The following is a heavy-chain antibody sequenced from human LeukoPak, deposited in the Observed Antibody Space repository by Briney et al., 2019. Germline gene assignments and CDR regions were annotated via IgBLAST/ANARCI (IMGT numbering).Heavy chain of an antibody. J-gene: IGHJ4*02. D-gene: IGHD5-18*01. Sequence: GGSLRLSCAACGFTFSSYAMSWVRQAPGKGLEWVSAISGSGGSTYYADSVKGRFTISRDNSKNTLYLQMNSLRAEDTAVYYCAKEVGRYSYGRSFDYWGQGTLVTVSS. CDR1: GFTFSSYA. CDR3: AKEVGRYSYGRSFDY. CDR2: ISGSGGST. V-gene: IGHV3-23*01.